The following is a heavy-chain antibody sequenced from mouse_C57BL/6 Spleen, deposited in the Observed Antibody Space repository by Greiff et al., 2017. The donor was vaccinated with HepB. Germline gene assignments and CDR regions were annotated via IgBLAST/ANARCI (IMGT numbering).Heavy chain of an antibody. D-gene: IGHD2-1*01. J-gene: IGHJ4*01. Sequence: VQLQQSGAELVRPGASVTLSCKASGYTFTDYEMHWVKQTPVQGLEWIGAIDPETGGTAYNQKFKGKAILTADKSSSTAYMELRSLTSEDSAVYYCTGYGNYGDDYAMDYWGQGTSVTVSS. CDR2: IDPETGGT. CDR1: GYTFTDYE. CDR3: TGYGNYGDDYAMDY. V-gene: IGHV1-15*01.